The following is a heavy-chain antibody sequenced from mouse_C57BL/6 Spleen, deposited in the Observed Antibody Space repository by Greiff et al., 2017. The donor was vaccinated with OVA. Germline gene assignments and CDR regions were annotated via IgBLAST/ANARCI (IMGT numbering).Heavy chain of an antibody. J-gene: IGHJ4*01. Sequence: EVQLQQSGPELVKPGASVKIPCKASGYTFTDYNMDWVKQSHGKSLEWIGDINHNNGGTIYNQKFKGKATLNVDKSSSTAYMELRSLTSEDTAVYYCARRPMDYWGQGTSVTVSS. CDR3: ARRPMDY. CDR2: INHNNGGT. V-gene: IGHV1-18*01. CDR1: GYTFTDYN.